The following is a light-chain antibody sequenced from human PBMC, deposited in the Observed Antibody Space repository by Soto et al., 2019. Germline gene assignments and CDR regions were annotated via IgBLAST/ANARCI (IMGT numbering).Light chain of an antibody. J-gene: IGLJ3*02. V-gene: IGLV2-14*01. CDR2: EVT. CDR1: SSDVGSYDF. CDR3: SSFTPTNTWV. Sequence: QSALTQPTSVSGSPGQSITISCTGTSSDVGSYDFVSWFQQHPGKAPKLMIYEVTNRPSGVSYRFSGSKSVNTASLTISGLQAEDEADYYCSSFTPTNTWVFGGGTKLTVL.